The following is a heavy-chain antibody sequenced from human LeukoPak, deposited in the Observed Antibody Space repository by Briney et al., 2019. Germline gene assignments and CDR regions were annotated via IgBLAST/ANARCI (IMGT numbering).Heavy chain of an antibody. V-gene: IGHV3-30-3*01. J-gene: IGHJ4*02. Sequence: GGSLRLSCAASGFTFNSYAMHWVRQAPGKGLEWVAVISYDGSNKYYADSVKGRLTISRDNSKNTLYLQMNDLRAEDTAVYYCARDLIAVAGTFDYWGQGTLVTVSS. CDR2: ISYDGSNK. CDR3: ARDLIAVAGTFDY. D-gene: IGHD6-19*01. CDR1: GFTFNSYA.